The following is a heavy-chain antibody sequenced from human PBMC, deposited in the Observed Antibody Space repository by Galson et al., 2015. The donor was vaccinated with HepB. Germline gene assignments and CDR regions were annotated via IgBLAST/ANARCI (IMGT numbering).Heavy chain of an antibody. V-gene: IGHV1-69*02. CDR3: ARVGNSYGDHMDV. J-gene: IGHJ6*03. CDR1: GGTFSSYT. D-gene: IGHD5-18*01. Sequence: SVKVSCKASGGTFSSYTISWVRQAPGQGLEWMGRIIPILGIANYAQKFQGRVTITADESTSTAYMELSSLRSEDTAVYYCARVGNSYGDHMDVWGKGTTVTVSS. CDR2: IIPILGIA.